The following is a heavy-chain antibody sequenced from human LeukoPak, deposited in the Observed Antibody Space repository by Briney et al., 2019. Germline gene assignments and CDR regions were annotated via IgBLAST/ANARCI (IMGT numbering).Heavy chain of an antibody. V-gene: IGHV4-34*01. CDR3: ARHRDIVVVPAAMGWFDP. CDR2: INHSGST. Sequence: SETLSLTCAVYGGSFSGYYWSWIRQPPGKGLEWIGEINHSGSTNYNPSLKSRVTISVDTSKNQFSLKLSSVTAADTAVYYCARHRDIVVVPAAMGWFDPWGQGTLVTVSS. D-gene: IGHD2-2*01. J-gene: IGHJ5*02. CDR1: GGSFSGYY.